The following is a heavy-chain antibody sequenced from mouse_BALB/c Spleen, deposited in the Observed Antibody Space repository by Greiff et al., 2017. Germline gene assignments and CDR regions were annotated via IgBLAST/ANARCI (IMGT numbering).Heavy chain of an antibody. Sequence: EVHLVESGGGLVQPGGSRKLSCAASGFTFSSFGMHWVRQAPEKGLEWVAYISSGSSTIYYADTVKGRFTISRDNPKNTLFLQMTSLRSEDTAMYYCARSNYGNYLYYAMDYWGQGTSVTVSS. CDR2: ISSGSSTI. V-gene: IGHV5-17*02. J-gene: IGHJ4*01. D-gene: IGHD2-1*01. CDR1: GFTFSSFG. CDR3: ARSNYGNYLYYAMDY.